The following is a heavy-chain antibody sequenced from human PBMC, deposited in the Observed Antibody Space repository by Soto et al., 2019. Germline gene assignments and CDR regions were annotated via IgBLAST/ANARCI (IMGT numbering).Heavy chain of an antibody. CDR3: AREVDNITGRGWFEP. Sequence: SQTLSLTCAISGDSVSSNSASRNWFRQSPSRGLEWLGRTYYRSKWYNDYAVSVKSRITINPDTSKNQYSLQLNSVTPEDTAVYYCAREVDNITGRGWFEPWREGTLVTVSS. V-gene: IGHV6-1*01. CDR2: TYYRSKWYN. J-gene: IGHJ5*02. CDR1: GDSVSSNSAS. D-gene: IGHD1-20*01.